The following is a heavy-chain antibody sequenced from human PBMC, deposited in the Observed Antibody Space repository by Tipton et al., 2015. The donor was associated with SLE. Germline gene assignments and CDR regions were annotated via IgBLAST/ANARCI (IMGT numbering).Heavy chain of an antibody. Sequence: TLSLTCAVYGGSFSGYYWSWIRQPPGKGLEWIGEINHSGSTNYNPSLKSRVTISVDTSKNQFSLKLSSVTAADTAVYYCASLAYCGGDCLSDAFDIWGQGTMVTVSS. CDR1: GGSFSGYY. CDR2: INHSGST. J-gene: IGHJ3*02. V-gene: IGHV4-34*01. CDR3: ASLAYCGGDCLSDAFDI. D-gene: IGHD2-21*01.